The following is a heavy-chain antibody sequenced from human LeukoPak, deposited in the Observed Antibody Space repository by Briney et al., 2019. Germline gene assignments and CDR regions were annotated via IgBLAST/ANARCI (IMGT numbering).Heavy chain of an antibody. V-gene: IGHV3-23*01. Sequence: GGSLRLSCAASGFTFSSYAMSWVRQAPGKGLEWVSAISGSGGSTYYADSVKGRFTISRDNSKNTLYLQMNSLRAEDTAVYYCAKGDVGGRGSYYYDYWGQGTLVTVSS. CDR2: ISGSGGST. CDR3: AKGDVGGRGSYYYDY. J-gene: IGHJ4*02. D-gene: IGHD1-26*01. CDR1: GFTFSSYA.